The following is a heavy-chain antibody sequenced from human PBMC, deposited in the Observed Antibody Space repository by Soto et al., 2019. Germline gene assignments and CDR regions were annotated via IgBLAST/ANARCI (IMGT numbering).Heavy chain of an antibody. V-gene: IGHV3-23*01. CDR1: GFTFSSYA. Sequence: EVQLLESGGGLVQPGGSLRLSCAASGFTFSSYAMSWVRQAPGKGLEWVSAISGSGGSTYYADSVKGRFTISRDNSKNTLYLQMNSLRAEDTAVYYCAKGGETPSPYYYGMDVWGQGTTVTVSS. CDR3: AKGGETPSPYYYGMDV. D-gene: IGHD2-21*01. CDR2: ISGSGGST. J-gene: IGHJ6*02.